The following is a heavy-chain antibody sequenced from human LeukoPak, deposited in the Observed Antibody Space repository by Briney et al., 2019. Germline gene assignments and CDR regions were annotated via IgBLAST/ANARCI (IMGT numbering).Heavy chain of an antibody. J-gene: IGHJ4*02. Sequence: GGSLRLSCAASGFTFSSYSMNWVRRAPGKGLEWVSYISSSSNTIYYADSVKGRFTISRDNAKNSLYLQMNSLRAEDTAVYYCARGSGEYYDFWSGGGDYWGQGTLVTVSS. CDR3: ARGSGEYYDFWSGGGDY. D-gene: IGHD3-3*01. CDR2: ISSSSNTI. V-gene: IGHV3-48*04. CDR1: GFTFSSYS.